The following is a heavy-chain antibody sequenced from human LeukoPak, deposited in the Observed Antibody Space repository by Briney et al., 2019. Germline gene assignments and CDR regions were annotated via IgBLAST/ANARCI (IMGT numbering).Heavy chain of an antibody. CDR2: IIPILGIA. V-gene: IGHV1-69*04. CDR1: GGTFSSYA. Sequence: ASVKVSCKASGGTFSSYAISWVRQAPGQGLEWKGRIIPILGIANYAQKFQGRVTITADKSTSTAYMELSSLRSEDTAVYYCAGEEGIAAAAAIYYYGMDVWGQGTTVTVSS. CDR3: AGEEGIAAAAAIYYYGMDV. J-gene: IGHJ6*02. D-gene: IGHD6-13*01.